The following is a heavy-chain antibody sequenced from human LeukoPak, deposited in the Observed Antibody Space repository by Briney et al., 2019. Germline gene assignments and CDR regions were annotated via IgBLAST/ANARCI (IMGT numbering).Heavy chain of an antibody. CDR2: ISAYNGNT. Sequence: ASVKVSCKASGHTFTSYCISWVRQAPGQGLEWMGWISAYNGNTNYAQKLQGRVTMTTDTSTSTAYMELRSLRSDDTAVYYCARGPYCGGDCSNYYYYYMDVWGKGTTVTVSS. D-gene: IGHD2-21*01. CDR3: ARGPYCGGDCSNYYYYYMDV. CDR1: GHTFTSYC. J-gene: IGHJ6*03. V-gene: IGHV1-18*01.